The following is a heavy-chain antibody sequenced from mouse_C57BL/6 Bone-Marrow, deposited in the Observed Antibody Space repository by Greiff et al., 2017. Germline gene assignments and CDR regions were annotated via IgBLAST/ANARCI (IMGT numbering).Heavy chain of an antibody. CDR2: IDPETGDT. D-gene: IGHD1-1*01. J-gene: IGHJ3*01. Sequence: VQLQQSGAELVRPGASVKLSCTASGFNIKDDYMHWVKQRPEQGLEWIGWIDPETGDTEYASKFQGKATITADTSSNTAYLQLSSLTSEDTAVYYCTTDYGRGFAYWGQGTLVTVSA. CDR3: TTDYGRGFAY. CDR1: GFNIKDDY. V-gene: IGHV14-4*01.